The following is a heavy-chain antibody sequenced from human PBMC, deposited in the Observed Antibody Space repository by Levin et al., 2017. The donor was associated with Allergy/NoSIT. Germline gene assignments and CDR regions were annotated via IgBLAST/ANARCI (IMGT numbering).Heavy chain of an antibody. CDR3: ASDRVLRHSRGWWYYGMDV. J-gene: IGHJ6*02. V-gene: IGHV4-59*01. Sequence: SQTLSLTCTVSGGSISSYYWSWIRQPPGKGLEWIGYIYYSGSTNYNPSLKSRVTISVDTSKNQFSLKLSSVTAADTAVYYCASDRVLRHSRGWWYYGMDVWGQGTTVTVSS. CDR1: GGSISSYY. D-gene: IGHD6-19*01. CDR2: IYYSGST.